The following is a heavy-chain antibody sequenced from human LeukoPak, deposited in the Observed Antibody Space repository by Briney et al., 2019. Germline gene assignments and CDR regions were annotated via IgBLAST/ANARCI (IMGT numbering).Heavy chain of an antibody. CDR2: INPNSGGT. CDR3: ARKSMFRGVTDYYYYYMDV. CDR1: GYTFTGYY. J-gene: IGHJ6*03. D-gene: IGHD3-10*01. Sequence: ASVKVSCKASGYTFTGYYMHWARQAPGQGLEWMGWINPNSGGTNYAQKFQGRVTMTRDTSISTAYMELSRLRSDDTAVYYCARKSMFRGVTDYYYYYMDVWGKGTTVTVSS. V-gene: IGHV1-2*02.